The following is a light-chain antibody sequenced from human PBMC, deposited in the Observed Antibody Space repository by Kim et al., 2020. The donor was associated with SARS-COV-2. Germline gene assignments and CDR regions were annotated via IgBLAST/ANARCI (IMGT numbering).Light chain of an antibody. CDR3: QQYSDWLIT. Sequence: LYPRERATPSCRASQNININLASYQHRPGQAPRLLIYGAPTRVTGIPARFSGSVSGTEFSLTISSLQPEDFATYYCQQYSDWLITFGQGTRLEIK. J-gene: IGKJ5*01. CDR2: GAP. V-gene: IGKV3-15*01. CDR1: QNININ.